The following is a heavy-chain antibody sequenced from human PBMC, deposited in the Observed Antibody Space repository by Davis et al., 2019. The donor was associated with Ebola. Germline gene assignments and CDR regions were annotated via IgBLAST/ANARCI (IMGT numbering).Heavy chain of an antibody. CDR1: GFTFSSYW. CDR2: ISSSAGTK. CDR3: ARPHYSGGVGQFDY. D-gene: IGHD1-26*01. Sequence: GGSLRLSCAASGFTFSSYWMSWVRQAPGKGLAWVSYISSSAGTKYYAVSVKGRFTISRDNAKNSLYLQMNSLRAEDTAVYYCARPHYSGGVGQFDYWSQGTLVTVSS. V-gene: IGHV3-48*04. J-gene: IGHJ4*02.